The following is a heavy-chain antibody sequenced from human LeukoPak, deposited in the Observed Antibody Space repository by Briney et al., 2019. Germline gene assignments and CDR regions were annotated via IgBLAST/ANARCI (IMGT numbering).Heavy chain of an antibody. CDR1: GYSFTGYS. CDR2: IYPGDSNT. CDR3: ARHHRDETGYCSSTSCRTLDY. J-gene: IGHJ4*02. D-gene: IGHD2-2*01. Sequence: GESLKISSQGSGYSFTGYSVAWVRQMPGKGLEWMGIIYPGDSNTRYSPSFQGQVTISADKSISATYLQWSSLEASDTAMYYCARHHRDETGYCSSTSCRTLDYWGQGTLVTVSS. V-gene: IGHV5-51*01.